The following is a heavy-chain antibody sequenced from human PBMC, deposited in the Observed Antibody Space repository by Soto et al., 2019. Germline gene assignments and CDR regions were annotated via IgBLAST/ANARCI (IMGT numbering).Heavy chain of an antibody. CDR1: GGSISSGGYY. CDR3: ARFRDWNDVHFDY. CDR2: IYYSGST. J-gene: IGHJ4*02. V-gene: IGHV4-31*03. Sequence: PSETLSLTCTVSGGSISSGGYYWSWIRQHPGKGLEWIGYIYYSGSTYYNPSLKSRVTISVDTSKNQFSLKLSSVTAADTAVYYCARFRDWNDVHFDYWGQGTLVTVSS. D-gene: IGHD1-1*01.